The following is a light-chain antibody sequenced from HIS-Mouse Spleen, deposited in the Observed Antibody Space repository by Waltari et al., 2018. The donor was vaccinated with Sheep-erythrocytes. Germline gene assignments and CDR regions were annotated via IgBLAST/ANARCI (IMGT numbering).Light chain of an antibody. Sequence: QSALTQPPSASGSPGQSVPISCTGTSSDVGGYNSVPWYQQHPGKAPKLMIYEVSKRPSGVPDRFSGSKSGNTASLTVSGLQAEDEADYYCSSYAGSNNWVFGGGTKLTVL. CDR2: EVS. CDR1: SSDVGGYNS. CDR3: SSYAGSNNWV. V-gene: IGLV2-8*01. J-gene: IGLJ3*02.